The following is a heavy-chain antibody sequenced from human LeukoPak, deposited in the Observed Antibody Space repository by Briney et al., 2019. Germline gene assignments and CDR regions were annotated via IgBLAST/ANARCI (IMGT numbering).Heavy chain of an antibody. CDR1: GFTFRSHA. Sequence: GGSLRLSCAASGFTFRSHAMHWVRQAPGKGLEWVSGISAGATTTYYADSVKGHFTISRDDSKNTLYLQMNSLRVEDTAMYYCAKGPTVSTFGYWGRGTLVTVSS. J-gene: IGHJ4*02. CDR2: ISAGATTT. CDR3: AKGPTVSTFGY. D-gene: IGHD5/OR15-5a*01. V-gene: IGHV3-23*01.